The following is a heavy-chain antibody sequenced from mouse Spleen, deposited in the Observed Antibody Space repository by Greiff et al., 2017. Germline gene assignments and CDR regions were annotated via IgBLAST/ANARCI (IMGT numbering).Heavy chain of an antibody. Sequence: VQLQQSGPGLVQPSQSLSISCTVSGFSFTSYGVHWVRQSPGKGLEWLGVIWSGGSTDYNEDFISSLCTSKDNSKCQVFFKMNSLQANDTAIYYSARSDVYYDSYAMYYWGQGASVTGSS. J-gene: IGHJ4*01. D-gene: IGHD2-3*01. CDR1: GFSFTSYG. CDR2: IWSGGST. V-gene: IGHV2-2*02. CDR3: ARSDVYYDSYAMYY.